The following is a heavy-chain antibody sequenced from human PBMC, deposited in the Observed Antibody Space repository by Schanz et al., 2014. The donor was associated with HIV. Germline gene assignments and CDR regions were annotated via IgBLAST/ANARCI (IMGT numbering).Heavy chain of an antibody. CDR2: IWFDGRNK. Sequence: ASGGGVVQPGRSLRLSCAASGFPFSSYGMHWVRQAPGKGLEWVAVIWFDGRNKYYGDSVKGRFMISRDNSNNTLYLQMNSLRAEDTAVYFCTRGRFLERGGMDVWGQGTAVTVSS. V-gene: IGHV3-33*01. D-gene: IGHD3-3*01. J-gene: IGHJ6*02. CDR3: TRGRFLERGGMDV. CDR1: GFPFSSYG.